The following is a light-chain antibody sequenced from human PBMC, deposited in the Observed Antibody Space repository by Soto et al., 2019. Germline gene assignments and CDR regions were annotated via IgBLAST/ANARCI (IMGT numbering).Light chain of an antibody. Sequence: EIVLTQSPATLSLSPGERATLSCRASQSVSSYLAWYQQKPGQAPRLLIYDASDRATDIPASFSGTGSGTEFTLTISSLQSEDFAIYYCQQYNKWPLTFGGGTKVDIK. CDR1: QSVSSY. V-gene: IGKV3-15*01. CDR2: DAS. CDR3: QQYNKWPLT. J-gene: IGKJ4*01.